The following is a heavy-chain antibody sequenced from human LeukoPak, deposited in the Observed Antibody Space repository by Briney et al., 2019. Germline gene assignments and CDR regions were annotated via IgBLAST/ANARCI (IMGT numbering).Heavy chain of an antibody. Sequence: GGSLRLSCAASGFTFDGYGMSWVRQAPGKGLEWVSGINWNGGSTGYADSVKGRFTISRDNAKNSLYLQMNSLRAEDTALYYRARDGGGAAFDAFDIWGQGTMVTVSS. CDR2: INWNGGST. V-gene: IGHV3-20*04. CDR3: ARDGGGAAFDAFDI. J-gene: IGHJ3*02. D-gene: IGHD2-15*01. CDR1: GFTFDGYG.